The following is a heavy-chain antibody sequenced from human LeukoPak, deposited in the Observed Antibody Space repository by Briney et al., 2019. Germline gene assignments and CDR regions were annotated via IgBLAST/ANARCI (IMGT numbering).Heavy chain of an antibody. D-gene: IGHD2-15*01. CDR1: GFTFSSYA. Sequence: PGGSLRLSCAASGFTFSSYAMSWVRQAPGKGLEWVSAISGSGGSTYYADSVKGRFTISRDNSKNTLYLQMNSLRAVDTAVYYCAKRYCSGGSCYFDYWGQGTLVTVSS. J-gene: IGHJ4*02. CDR2: ISGSGGST. CDR3: AKRYCSGGSCYFDY. V-gene: IGHV3-23*01.